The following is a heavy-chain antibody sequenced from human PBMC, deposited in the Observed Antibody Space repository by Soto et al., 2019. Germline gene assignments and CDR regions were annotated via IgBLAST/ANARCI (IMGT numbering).Heavy chain of an antibody. CDR2: IYSGGST. CDR3: AGTGNYFYYYYMDV. CDR1: GFTVSSNY. Sequence: EVQLVESGGGLVQPGGSLRLSCAASGFTVSSNYMNWVRQAPGKGLEWVSVIYSGGSTYYADSVKGRFTISRDNSKNTLYLQMNSLRAEDTAVYYCAGTGNYFYYYYMDVWCNGTTVTVSS. J-gene: IGHJ6*03. V-gene: IGHV3-66*01. D-gene: IGHD1-1*01.